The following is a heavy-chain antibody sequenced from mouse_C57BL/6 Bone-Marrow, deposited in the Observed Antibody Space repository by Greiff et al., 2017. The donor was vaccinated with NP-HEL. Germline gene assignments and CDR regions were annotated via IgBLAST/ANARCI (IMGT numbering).Heavy chain of an antibody. CDR3: ARVGITTVVDY. Sequence: QVQLQQSGAELAWPGASVKLSCKASGYTFTSYGISWVKQRPGLGLEWIGEFYPRSGNTYYIEKFKGKAKLTADKSSSTAYMELRSLTSEDSAVYFCARVGITTVVDYWGQGTTLTVSA. CDR2: FYPRSGNT. CDR1: GYTFTSYG. J-gene: IGHJ2*01. D-gene: IGHD1-1*01. V-gene: IGHV1-81*01.